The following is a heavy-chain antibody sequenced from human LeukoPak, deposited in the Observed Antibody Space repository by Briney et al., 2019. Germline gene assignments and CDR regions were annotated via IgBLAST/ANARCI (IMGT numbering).Heavy chain of an antibody. CDR1: GGSISSGSYY. Sequence: SETLSLTCTVSGGSISSGSYYWTWIRQPAGKGLEWIGRIYTSGSTNYNPSLKSRVTISVDTSKNQFSLQLSSVTAADTAVYYCARDRSGSYFDYWGQGTLVTVSS. J-gene: IGHJ4*02. D-gene: IGHD3-3*01. V-gene: IGHV4-61*02. CDR2: IYTSGST. CDR3: ARDRSGSYFDY.